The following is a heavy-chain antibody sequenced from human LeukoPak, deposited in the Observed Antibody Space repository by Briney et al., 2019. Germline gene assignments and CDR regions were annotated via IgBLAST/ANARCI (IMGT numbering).Heavy chain of an antibody. D-gene: IGHD4-17*01. Sequence: GGSLRLSCAASGFTVSSNYMSWVRQAPGKGLEWVSAISGSGISTYYADSVKGRFTISRDNSKNTLYLQMNSLRAEDAAVYYCASAKNGDYVYNWFDPWGQGTLVTVSS. CDR2: ISGSGIST. CDR1: GFTVSSNY. V-gene: IGHV3-23*01. CDR3: ASAKNGDYVYNWFDP. J-gene: IGHJ5*02.